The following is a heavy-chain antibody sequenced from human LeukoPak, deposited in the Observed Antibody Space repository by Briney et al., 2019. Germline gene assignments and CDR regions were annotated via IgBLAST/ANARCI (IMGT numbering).Heavy chain of an antibody. J-gene: IGHJ4*02. CDR1: GFTFSDHY. CDR3: ALTYYYDSSKNY. Sequence: GGSLRLSCAASGFTFSDHYMDWVRQAPGKGLEWVGRTRNKANSYTTEYAASVKGGFTISRDDSKNSLYLQMNSLKTEDTAVYYCALTYYYDSSKNYWGQGTLVTVPS. V-gene: IGHV3-72*01. CDR2: TRNKANSYTT. D-gene: IGHD3-22*01.